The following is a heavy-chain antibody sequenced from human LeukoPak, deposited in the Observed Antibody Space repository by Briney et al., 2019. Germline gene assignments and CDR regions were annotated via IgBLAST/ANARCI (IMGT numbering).Heavy chain of an antibody. V-gene: IGHV3-48*03. CDR3: ARGGDYHYYYYGMDV. CDR2: ISSSGSTI. CDR1: GFTFSSYE. D-gene: IGHD4-17*01. J-gene: IGHJ6*02. Sequence: GGSLRLSCAASGFTFSSYEMNWVRQAPGKGLEWVSYISSSGSTIYYADSVKGRFTISRDNAKNSLYLQMNSLRAEDTAVYYCARGGDYHYYYYGMDVWGQGTTVTVSS.